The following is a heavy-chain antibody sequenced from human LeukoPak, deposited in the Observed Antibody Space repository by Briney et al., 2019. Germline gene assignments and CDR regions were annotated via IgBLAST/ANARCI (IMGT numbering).Heavy chain of an antibody. D-gene: IGHD5-12*01. V-gene: IGHV1-69*04. CDR2: IIPILGIA. CDR3: ARAGARSGYGDAFDI. CDR1: GGTFSSYA. Sequence: SVKVSCKASGGTFSSYAISWVRQAPGQGLEWMGRIIPILGIANYAQKFQGRVTITADKSTSTAYMELSSLRSEDTAVYYCARAGARSGYGDAFDIWGQGTMVTVSS. J-gene: IGHJ3*02.